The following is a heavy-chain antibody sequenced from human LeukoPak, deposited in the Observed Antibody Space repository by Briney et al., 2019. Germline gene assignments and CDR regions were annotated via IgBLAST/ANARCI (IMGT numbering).Heavy chain of an antibody. D-gene: IGHD3-16*01. CDR2: ISSSGTTI. V-gene: IGHV3-11*04. J-gene: IGHJ4*02. CDR3: ARSYTPMGTFDY. CDR1: GFTFSDYY. Sequence: GGSLRLSCAASGFTFSDYYMSWIRQAPGKGLEWVSYISSSGTTIYYADSVKGRFTISRDNAKNSLYLQMNSLRAEDTAVSYCARSYTPMGTFDYWGQGTLVTVSS.